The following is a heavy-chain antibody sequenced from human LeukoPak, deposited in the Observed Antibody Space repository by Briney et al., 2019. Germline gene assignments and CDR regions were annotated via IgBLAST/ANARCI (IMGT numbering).Heavy chain of an antibody. Sequence: RTGGSLRLSCAASGFTFSNYAMSWVRQGPGKGLEWVSAISGSGGSIYHADSVKGRFTISRDFSKNTVFLHMNSLRAEDTAMYYCARGDDSGYYDYFDYWGQGALVTVSS. CDR3: ARGDDSGYYDYFDY. V-gene: IGHV3-23*01. D-gene: IGHD3-22*01. CDR1: GFTFSNYA. CDR2: ISGSGGSI. J-gene: IGHJ4*02.